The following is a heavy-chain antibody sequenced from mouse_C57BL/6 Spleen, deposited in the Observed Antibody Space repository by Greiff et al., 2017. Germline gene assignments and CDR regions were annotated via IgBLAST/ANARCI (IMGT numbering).Heavy chain of an antibody. Sequence: VQVVESGAELVRPGASVTLSCKASGYTFTDYEMHWVKQTPVHGLEWIGAIDPETGGTAYNQKFKGKAILTADKSSSTAYMELRSLTSEDSAVYYCTRWGGFAYWGQGTLVTVSA. CDR2: IDPETGGT. CDR3: TRWGGFAY. J-gene: IGHJ3*01. V-gene: IGHV1-15*01. CDR1: GYTFTDYE.